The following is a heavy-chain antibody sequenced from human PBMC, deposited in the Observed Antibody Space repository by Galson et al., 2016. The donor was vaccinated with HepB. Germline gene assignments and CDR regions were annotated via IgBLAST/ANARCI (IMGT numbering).Heavy chain of an antibody. D-gene: IGHD5-24*01. J-gene: IGHJ4*02. CDR3: DMATIGRDFDY. Sequence: SVKVSCKASGGTFSSYAITWVRQAPGQGLEWMGGIIPIFGTVNYAQKFQGRVTITADESTITAYMELSSLRSEDTAVYYCDMATIGRDFDYWGQGTLVTVSS. CDR1: GGTFSSYA. CDR2: IIPIFGTV. V-gene: IGHV1-69*13.